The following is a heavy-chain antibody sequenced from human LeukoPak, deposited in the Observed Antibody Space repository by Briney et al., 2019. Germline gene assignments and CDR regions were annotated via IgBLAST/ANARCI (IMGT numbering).Heavy chain of an antibody. D-gene: IGHD3-22*01. CDR2: INHSGST. Sequence: SETLSLTCTVSGYSISSGYYWSWIRPPPGKGLEWIGEINHSGSTNYNPSLKSRVTISVDTSKNQFSLKLSSVTAADTAVYYCARPTYYYDSSGASWFDPWGQGTLVTVSS. V-gene: IGHV4-38-2*02. CDR3: ARPTYYYDSSGASWFDP. J-gene: IGHJ5*02. CDR1: GYSISSGYY.